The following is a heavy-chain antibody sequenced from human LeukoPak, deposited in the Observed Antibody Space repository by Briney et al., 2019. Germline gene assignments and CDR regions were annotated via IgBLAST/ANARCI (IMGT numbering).Heavy chain of an antibody. CDR2: IYYSGST. D-gene: IGHD3-22*01. V-gene: IGHV4-59*01. CDR1: GGSISSYY. Sequence: PSETLSLTCTVSGGSISSYYWSWIRQPPGKGLEWIGYIYYSGSTNYNPPLKSRVTISVDTSKNQFSLKLSSVTAADTAVYYCATSTRYDSSGYYYPYYYYYMDVWGKGTTVTVSS. CDR3: ATSTRYDSSGYYYPYYYYYMDV. J-gene: IGHJ6*03.